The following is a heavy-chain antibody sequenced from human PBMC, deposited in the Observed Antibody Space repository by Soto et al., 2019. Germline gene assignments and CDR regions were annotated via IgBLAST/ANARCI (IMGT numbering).Heavy chain of an antibody. CDR2: IIPIFGTA. CDR1: GGTFSSYA. J-gene: IGHJ6*02. CDR3: AREDLQALQYYYYGMDV. Sequence: QVQLMQSGAEVKKPGSSVKVSCKASGGTFSSYAISWVRQAPGQGLEWMGGIIPIFGTANYAQKFQGRVTITADESTSTAYMELSSLRSEDTAVYYCAREDLQALQYYYYGMDVWGQGTTVTVSS. V-gene: IGHV1-69*01. D-gene: IGHD4-4*01.